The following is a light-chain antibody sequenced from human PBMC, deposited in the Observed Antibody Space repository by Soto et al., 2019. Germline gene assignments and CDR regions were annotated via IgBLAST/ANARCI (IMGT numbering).Light chain of an antibody. J-gene: IGLJ3*02. CDR1: TGAVTSGNY. CDR2: TTN. CDR3: LLYYGGAQLV. Sequence: QAVVTQEPSLTGSTGGTVTLTCASSTGAVTSGNYPSWFQQKPGQTPRTLIYTTNSRHSWTPARFSGSLLGGKASLTLSGVQPEDEAEYYCLLYYGGAQLVFGGGTKVTVL. V-gene: IGLV7-43*01.